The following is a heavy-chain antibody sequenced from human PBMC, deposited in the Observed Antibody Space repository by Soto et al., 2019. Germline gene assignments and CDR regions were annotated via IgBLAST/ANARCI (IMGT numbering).Heavy chain of an antibody. V-gene: IGHV3-33*01. CDR1: EFTFRRHG. D-gene: IGHD3-10*01. CDR3: ARERTFGDNKHNYMDV. CDR2: IWSDGSNE. J-gene: IGHJ6*03. Sequence: QVQLVESGGGVVQPGRSLSLSCAASEFTFRRHGMHWVRQAPGKGLQWGGVIWSDGSNEVYADSVKGRFIISRDNSKNILYLQMNSLRAEDTAVYYCARERTFGDNKHNYMDVWGTGITVTVSS.